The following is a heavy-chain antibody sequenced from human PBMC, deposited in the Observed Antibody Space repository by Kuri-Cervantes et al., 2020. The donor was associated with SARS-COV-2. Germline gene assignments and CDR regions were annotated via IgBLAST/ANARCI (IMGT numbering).Heavy chain of an antibody. CDR3: ARGGWWERELDY. Sequence: GESLKISCAVSGFAFSNLWMHWVRQVPGRGLEWVSVIYSGGSTYYADSVKGRFTISRDNSKNTLYLQMNSLRAEDTAVYYCARGGWWERELDYWGQGTLVTVSS. D-gene: IGHD1-26*01. CDR1: GFAFSNLW. V-gene: IGHV3-53*01. CDR2: IYSGGST. J-gene: IGHJ4*02.